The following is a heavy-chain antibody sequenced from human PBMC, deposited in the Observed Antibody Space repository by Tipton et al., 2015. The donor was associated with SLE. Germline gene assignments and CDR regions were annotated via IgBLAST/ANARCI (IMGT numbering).Heavy chain of an antibody. V-gene: IGHV4-39*07. CDR2: MHYGGGT. CDR3: ARRHGVPTSPCLGP. J-gene: IGHJ5*02. Sequence: TLSLTCTVSGGSISSGAYYWGWIRQPPGKGLEWIGSMHYGGGTFFNPSLESRVTISLDTSKNHFSLRLTSLTAADTAVYYCARRHGVPTSPCLGPSRQGSLVIVSS. CDR1: GGSISSGAYY. D-gene: IGHD3-10*01.